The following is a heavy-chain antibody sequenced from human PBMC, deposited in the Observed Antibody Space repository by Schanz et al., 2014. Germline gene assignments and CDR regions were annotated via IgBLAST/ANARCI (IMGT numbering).Heavy chain of an antibody. D-gene: IGHD6-13*01. CDR2: ISYDGSIK. CDR3: AREEGWGIAAAGPKHYYYGMDV. J-gene: IGHJ6*02. CDR1: GFTFSSYA. Sequence: GQLAESGGGVVQPGRSLRLSCAASGFTFSSYAMHWVRQAPGKGLEWVAVISYDGSIKYYADSVEGRFTISRDNSRNTLYLQMNSLRTEDTAVYYCAREEGWGIAAAGPKHYYYGMDVWGQGTTVTVSS. V-gene: IGHV3-30-3*01.